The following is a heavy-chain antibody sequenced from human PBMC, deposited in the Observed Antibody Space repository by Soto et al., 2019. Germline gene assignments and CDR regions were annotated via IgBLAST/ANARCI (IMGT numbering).Heavy chain of an antibody. Sequence: SETLSLTCTVSGDSISSYFWSWIRQPPGKGLEWIGYVYSTEITNYNPSLKSRVAMSIDTSKNQFSLKVRSVTAADTAVYYCARGSEAWFAPWGQGPLVIVSA. CDR3: ARGSEAWFAP. CDR2: VYSTEIT. V-gene: IGHV4-59*01. CDR1: GDSISSYF. J-gene: IGHJ5*02.